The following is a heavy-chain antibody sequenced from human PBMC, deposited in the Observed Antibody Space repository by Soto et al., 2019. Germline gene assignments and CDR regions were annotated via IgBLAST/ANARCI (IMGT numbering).Heavy chain of an antibody. CDR3: AKRLWSGSNSVGNGMDV. J-gene: IGHJ6*02. V-gene: IGHV3-23*01. CDR1: GFSFSNYA. D-gene: IGHD3-3*01. CDR2: ISASGGST. Sequence: EVQLLESGGGLVQPGGSLRLSCAASGFSFSNYAVTWVRQAPGKGLEWVSAISASGGSTYYVDSVKGRFTISRDNSKNTVQLEMNSLRAEDTAIYYCAKRLWSGSNSVGNGMDVWGQGTTVTVSS.